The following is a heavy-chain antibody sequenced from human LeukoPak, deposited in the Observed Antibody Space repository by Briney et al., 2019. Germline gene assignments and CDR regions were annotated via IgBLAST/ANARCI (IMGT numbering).Heavy chain of an antibody. J-gene: IGHJ5*02. CDR3: ARGKGYSYGYGWFDP. CDR1: GGSFSGYY. CDR2: INHSGST. V-gene: IGHV4-34*01. D-gene: IGHD5-18*01. Sequence: SETLSLTCAVYGGSFSGYYWSWIRQPPRKGLEWIVEINHSGSTNYNPSLKSRVTISVDTSKNQFSLKLSSVTAADTAVYYCARGKGYSYGYGWFDPWGQGTLVTASS.